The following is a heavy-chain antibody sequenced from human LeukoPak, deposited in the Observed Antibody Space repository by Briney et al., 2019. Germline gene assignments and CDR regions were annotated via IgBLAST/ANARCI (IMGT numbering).Heavy chain of an antibody. D-gene: IGHD1-7*01. J-gene: IGHJ4*02. CDR1: GFTFSSYG. V-gene: IGHV3-30*18. Sequence: QPGGSLRLSCAASGFTFSSYGMHWVRQAPGKGLEWVAVISYDGSNKYYADSVKGRFTISRGNSKNTLYLQMNSLRAEDTAVYYCAKGGVWDYPGSFDYWGQGTLVTVSS. CDR2: ISYDGSNK. CDR3: AKGGVWDYPGSFDY.